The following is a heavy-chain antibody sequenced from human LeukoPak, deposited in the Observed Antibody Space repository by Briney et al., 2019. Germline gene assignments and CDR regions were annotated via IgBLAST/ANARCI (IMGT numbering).Heavy chain of an antibody. V-gene: IGHV4-34*01. CDR1: GGSFSGYY. J-gene: IGHJ4*02. CDR2: INHSGST. Sequence: SETLSLTCAVYGGSFSGYYWSWIRQPPGKGLEWIGEINHSGSTNYNPSLKSRVTISVDTSKNQFSLKLSSVTAADTAVYYCARHSPAIVVVVAATLAGFDYWGQGTLVTVSS. D-gene: IGHD2-15*01. CDR3: ARHSPAIVVVVAATLAGFDY.